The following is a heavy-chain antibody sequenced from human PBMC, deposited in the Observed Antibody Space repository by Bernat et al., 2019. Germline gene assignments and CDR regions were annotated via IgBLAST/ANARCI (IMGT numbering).Heavy chain of an antibody. CDR3: ARMVARTEDY. D-gene: IGHD2-15*01. CDR2: TYSRSKGYD. Sequence: VGAAQPLSLAWAVSGDGVDGNSAAWNGGGQSPSRGREWLGMTYSRSKGYDDYAVSVRSRITITPDTSKNQCSLQLNSVTPEDTAVYYCARMVARTEDYWGQGTLVTVSS. J-gene: IGHJ4*02. CDR1: GDGVDGNSAA. V-gene: IGHV6-1*01.